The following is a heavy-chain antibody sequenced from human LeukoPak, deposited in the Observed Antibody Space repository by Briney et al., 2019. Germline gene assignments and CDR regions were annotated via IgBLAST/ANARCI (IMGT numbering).Heavy chain of an antibody. CDR3: AKDTTRTNPLRYFDWSTDPSHDY. CDR2: ISGSGGST. Sequence: QTGGSLRLSCAASGFTFSSYAMSWVRQAPGKGLEWVSAISGSGGSTYYADSVKGRFTTSRDNSKNTLYLQMNSLRAEDTAVYYCAKDTTRTNPLRYFDWSTDPSHDYWGQGTLVTVSS. D-gene: IGHD3-9*01. CDR1: GFTFSSYA. J-gene: IGHJ4*02. V-gene: IGHV3-23*01.